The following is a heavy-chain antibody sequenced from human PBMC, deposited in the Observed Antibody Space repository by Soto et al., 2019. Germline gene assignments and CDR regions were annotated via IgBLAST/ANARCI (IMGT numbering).Heavy chain of an antibody. V-gene: IGHV1-69*01. Sequence: QVQLVQSGAEVKKPGSSVKVSCKASGGTFSSYAISWVRQAPGQGLEWMGGIIPIFGTANYAQKFQGRVTITADETTGTAYMELSSLGSEDTAVYYCARDGRVVVVASAPYYYYGMDVWGQGTTVTVSS. CDR1: GGTFSSYA. D-gene: IGHD2-15*01. CDR3: ARDGRVVVVASAPYYYYGMDV. CDR2: IIPIFGTA. J-gene: IGHJ6*02.